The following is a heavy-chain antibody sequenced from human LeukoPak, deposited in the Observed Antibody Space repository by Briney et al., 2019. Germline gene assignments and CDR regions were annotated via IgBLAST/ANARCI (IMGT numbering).Heavy chain of an antibody. J-gene: IGHJ4*02. CDR2: INHSGST. CDR3: ARQFPGDSSGYFDY. D-gene: IGHD3-22*01. Sequence: PSETLSLTCAVYGGSFSGYYWSWIRQPPGKGLEWIGEINHSGSTNYNPSLKSRVTISVDTSENQFSLKLSSVTAADTAVYYCARQFPGDSSGYFDYWGQGTLVTVSS. V-gene: IGHV4-34*01. CDR1: GGSFSGYY.